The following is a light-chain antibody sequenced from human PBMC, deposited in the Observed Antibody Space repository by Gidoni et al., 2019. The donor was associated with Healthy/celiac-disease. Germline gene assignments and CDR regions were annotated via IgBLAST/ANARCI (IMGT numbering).Light chain of an antibody. CDR1: QGISSY. CDR2: YAS. CDR3: QQSA. V-gene: IGKV1D-43*01. J-gene: IGKJ5*01. Sequence: AIRMTQSPFSLSASVGDRVTITCWASQGISSYLAWYQQKPAKAPKLFIYYASSLQSGSPSRFSGSGSGTDYTLTISSLQPEDFATYYCQQSAFGQGTRLEIK.